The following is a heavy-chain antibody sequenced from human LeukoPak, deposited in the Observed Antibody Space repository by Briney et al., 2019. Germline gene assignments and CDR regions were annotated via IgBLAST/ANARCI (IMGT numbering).Heavy chain of an antibody. J-gene: IGHJ4*02. CDR1: GFTFSDYY. D-gene: IGHD2-8*01. CDR3: ARSGVLYALDK. CDR2: ISSTASSI. Sequence: GGSLRLSCTASGFTFSDYYMTWIRQAPGKGLEWLSHISSTASSISYANSVKGRFTISRDNAKDSLYLEMNSLRVEDTAVYYCARSGVLYALDKWGQGTLVTVSS. V-gene: IGHV3-11*04.